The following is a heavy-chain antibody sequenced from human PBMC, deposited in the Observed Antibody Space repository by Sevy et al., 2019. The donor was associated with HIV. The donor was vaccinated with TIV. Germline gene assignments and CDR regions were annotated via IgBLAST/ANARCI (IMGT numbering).Heavy chain of an antibody. CDR1: GFNFRNFW. CDR2: IKQDGSEA. Sequence: GGSLRLSCVASGFNFRNFWMSWVRQAPGKGLECVADIKQDGSEAYYVDSVKGRFTISRDNAKNSLYLQMNSLRDEDTAMYVCVGGKEVGASSLDAWGQGTPVTVSS. CDR3: VGGKEVGASSLDA. D-gene: IGHD1-26*01. V-gene: IGHV3-7*03. J-gene: IGHJ5*02.